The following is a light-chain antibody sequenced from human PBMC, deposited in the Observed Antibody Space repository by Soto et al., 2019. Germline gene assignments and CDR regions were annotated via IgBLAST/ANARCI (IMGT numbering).Light chain of an antibody. J-gene: IGKJ4*01. CDR2: NAS. CDR1: QSVSSSY. CDR3: QQYGSSVGGT. V-gene: IGKV3-20*01. Sequence: EIVLTQSPGTLSLSPGERATLSCRASQSVSSSYLAWYQQKPGQAPRLLIYNASSRATGIPDRFSGSWSGTDFTLTISRLEPEDSALYYCQQYGSSVGGTLRGGTKVDIQ.